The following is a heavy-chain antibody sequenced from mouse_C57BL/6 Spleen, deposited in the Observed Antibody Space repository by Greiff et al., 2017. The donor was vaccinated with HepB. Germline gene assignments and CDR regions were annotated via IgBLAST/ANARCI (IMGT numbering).Heavy chain of an antibody. J-gene: IGHJ3*01. CDR3: ARRGSYYGSSQAWFAY. D-gene: IGHD1-1*01. CDR1: GYTFTSYW. CDR2: IDPSDSYT. Sequence: QVQPQQPGAELVKPGASVKLSCKASGYTFTSYWMQWVKQRPGQGLEWIGEIDPSDSYTNYNQKFKGKATLTVDTSSSTAYMQLSSLTSEDSAVYYCARRGSYYGSSQAWFAYWGQGTLVTVSA. V-gene: IGHV1-50*01.